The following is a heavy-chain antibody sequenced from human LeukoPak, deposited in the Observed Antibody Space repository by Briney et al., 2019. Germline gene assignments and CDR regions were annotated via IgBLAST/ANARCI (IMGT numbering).Heavy chain of an antibody. Sequence: PGGSLRLSCAASGFTFSSYAMHWVRQAPGKGLEWVAVISYDGSNKYYADSVKGRFTISRDNSKNTLYLQINSLRAEDTAVYYCARGPINYYDSSGYYCPFDYWGQGTLVTVSS. CDR1: GFTFSSYA. CDR3: ARGPINYYDSSGYYCPFDY. J-gene: IGHJ4*02. D-gene: IGHD3-22*01. V-gene: IGHV3-30*01. CDR2: ISYDGSNK.